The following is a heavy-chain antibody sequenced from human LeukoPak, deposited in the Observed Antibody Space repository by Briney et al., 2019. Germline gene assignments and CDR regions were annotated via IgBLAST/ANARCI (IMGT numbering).Heavy chain of an antibody. D-gene: IGHD4-23*01. Sequence: GGSLRLSCAASGFTFSSYGMHWVRQAPGKGLEWVAFIRYDGSNKYCVDSVKGRFTISRDNSKNTLYLQMNSLRGEGTAVYYCAKDLDGGNSNFDYWGQGTLVTVSS. CDR3: AKDLDGGNSNFDY. V-gene: IGHV3-30*02. CDR2: IRYDGSNK. CDR1: GFTFSSYG. J-gene: IGHJ4*02.